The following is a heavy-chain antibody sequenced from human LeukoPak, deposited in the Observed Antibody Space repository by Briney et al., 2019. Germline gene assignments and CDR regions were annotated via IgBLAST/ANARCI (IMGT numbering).Heavy chain of an antibody. V-gene: IGHV3-23*01. CDR1: GFTFSSYA. J-gene: IGHJ6*02. D-gene: IGHD3-10*01. Sequence: GGSLRLSCAASGFTFSSYAMSWVRQAPGKGLEWGSAISGSGGSTYYADSVKGRFTISRDNSKNTLYLQMNSLRAEDTAVYYCAKTLGFGEFGGMDVWGQGTTVTVSS. CDR2: ISGSGGST. CDR3: AKTLGFGEFGGMDV.